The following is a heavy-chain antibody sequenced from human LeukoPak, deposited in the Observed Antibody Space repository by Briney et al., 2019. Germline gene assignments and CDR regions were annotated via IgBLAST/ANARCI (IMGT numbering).Heavy chain of an antibody. CDR3: TRDKNEYSSSLYVTDYYMDV. V-gene: IGHV3-23*01. Sequence: GGSLRLSCAASGFTFSSYGMSWVRQAPGKGLEWVSAISSSGGSTYYADSVKGRFTISRDNSKNTLYLQMNSLRAEDTAVYYCTRDKNEYSSSLYVTDYYMDVWGKGTTVTVSS. CDR2: ISSSGGST. CDR1: GFTFSSYG. D-gene: IGHD6-13*01. J-gene: IGHJ6*03.